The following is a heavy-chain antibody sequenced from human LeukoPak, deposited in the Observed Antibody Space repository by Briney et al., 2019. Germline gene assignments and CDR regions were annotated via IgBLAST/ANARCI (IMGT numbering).Heavy chain of an antibody. D-gene: IGHD5-24*01. Sequence: GGSLRLSCAVSGFTFSSYAMSWVRQAPGRGLEWVSAISDSGDSTYYADSVKGRFTVSRDNSKSTLYLQMNSLRAEDTAVYYCAKKMTITGWLYYFDYWGQGTLVTVSS. CDR2: ISDSGDST. J-gene: IGHJ4*02. CDR1: GFTFSSYA. V-gene: IGHV3-23*01. CDR3: AKKMTITGWLYYFDY.